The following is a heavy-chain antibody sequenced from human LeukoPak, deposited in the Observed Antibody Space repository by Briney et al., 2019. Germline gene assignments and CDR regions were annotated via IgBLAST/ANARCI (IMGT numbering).Heavy chain of an antibody. V-gene: IGHV1-18*01. Sequence: GASVKVSCKASGCTFTSYGISWVRQAPGQGLEWMGWISAYNGNTNYAQKLQGRVTMTTDTSTSTAYMELRSLRSDDTAVYYCAREGQYDYVWGSYRYYFDYWGQGTLVTVSS. J-gene: IGHJ4*02. D-gene: IGHD3-16*02. CDR1: GCTFTSYG. CDR2: ISAYNGNT. CDR3: AREGQYDYVWGSYRYYFDY.